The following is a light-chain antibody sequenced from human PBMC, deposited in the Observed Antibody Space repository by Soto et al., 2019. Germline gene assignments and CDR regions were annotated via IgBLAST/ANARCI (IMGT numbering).Light chain of an antibody. CDR2: EVS. Sequence: QSVLTQPPSASGSLGQSVTISCTGTSSDIGTYDYVSWYQQHPGRAPKLIIFEVSKRPLGLPDRFSGSKSGNTASLIVSGLQPDDEAEYHCTSYTGDDFTFVFGTGTKVTVL. J-gene: IGLJ1*01. CDR3: TSYTGDDFTFV. CDR1: SSDIGTYDY. V-gene: IGLV2-8*01.